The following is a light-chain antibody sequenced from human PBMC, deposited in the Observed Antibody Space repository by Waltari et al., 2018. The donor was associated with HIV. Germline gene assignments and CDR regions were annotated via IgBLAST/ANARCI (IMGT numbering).Light chain of an antibody. CDR1: ILARKY. CDR2: KDK. CDR3: QGIDSSGRKV. J-gene: IGLJ2*01. V-gene: IGLV3-25*03. Sequence: SHELTQPPSVSVSPGQTATISCSGDILARKYAYWFQQKPGQAPVLLIYKDKERPTAITERFSGSSSGATVTLTITGVRAEDEADYYCQGIDSSGRKVVGGGTRLTVL.